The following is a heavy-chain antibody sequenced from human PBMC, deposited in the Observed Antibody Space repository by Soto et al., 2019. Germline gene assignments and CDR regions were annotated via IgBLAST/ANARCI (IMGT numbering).Heavy chain of an antibody. Sequence: LRLSCAVSGFTFGSYAMSWVRQAPGKGLEWVSAISGSGGSTYYADSVKGRFTISRDNSKNTLYLQMNSLRAEDTAVYYCAKPQSKSTNYFDYWGQGTLVTVSS. CDR1: GFTFGSYA. CDR3: AKPQSKSTNYFDY. J-gene: IGHJ4*02. V-gene: IGHV3-23*01. CDR2: ISGSGGST.